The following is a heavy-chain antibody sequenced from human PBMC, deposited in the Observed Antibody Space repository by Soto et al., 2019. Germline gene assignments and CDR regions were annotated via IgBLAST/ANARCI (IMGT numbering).Heavy chain of an antibody. CDR3: ARRFGYSGYDTMAYDY. Sequence: QLQLQESGPGLVKPSETLSLTCTVSGGSISSSSYYWGWIRQPPGKGLEWIGSIYYSRSTYYNPSLKRRVNISVDTSKNQFSLKLSSVTAADTAVYYCARRFGYSGYDTMAYDYWGQGTLVTVSS. V-gene: IGHV4-39*01. J-gene: IGHJ4*02. CDR2: IYYSRST. D-gene: IGHD5-12*01. CDR1: GGSISSSSYY.